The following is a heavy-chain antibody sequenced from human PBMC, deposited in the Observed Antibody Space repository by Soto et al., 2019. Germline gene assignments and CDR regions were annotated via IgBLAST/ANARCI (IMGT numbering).Heavy chain of an antibody. CDR2: IIPIFGTA. D-gene: IGHD2-15*01. J-gene: IGHJ6*02. Sequence: QVQLVQSGAEVKKPGSSVKVSCKASGGTFSSYAISWVRQAPGQGLEWMGGIIPIFGTANYGQKFQGRVTIPAGESTSTAYMELSSQRPEDTAVYYCANPLGYCSGCRYTCMDVLGQGTTLTVSS. CDR3: ANPLGYCSGCRYTCMDV. V-gene: IGHV1-69*01. CDR1: GGTFSSYA.